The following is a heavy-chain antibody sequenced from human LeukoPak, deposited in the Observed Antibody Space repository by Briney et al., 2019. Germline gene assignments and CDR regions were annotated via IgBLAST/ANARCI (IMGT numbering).Heavy chain of an antibody. V-gene: IGHV4-38-2*02. CDR2: ISHSGTT. D-gene: IGHD3-16*01. CDR3: AREGAVPGIDP. Sequence: PSETLSLTCAVSGYSITRGFSWGWIRQPPGKGLEWIGTISHSGTTDYKSTLESRLTISMDTSRNLFSLRLTSVTAADTAVYYCAREGAVPGIDPWGQGTLVTVSS. J-gene: IGHJ5*02. CDR1: GYSITRGFS.